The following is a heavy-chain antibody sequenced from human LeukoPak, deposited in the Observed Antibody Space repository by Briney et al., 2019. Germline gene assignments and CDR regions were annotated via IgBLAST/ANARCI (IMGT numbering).Heavy chain of an antibody. CDR3: ARDRAVTDTIAMDV. CDR1: GYTFTSYA. V-gene: IGHV7-4-1*02. D-gene: IGHD6-19*01. J-gene: IGHJ6*02. Sequence: ASVKVSCKASGYTFTSYAMNWVRQAPGQGLEWMGWINTNTGNPTYAQGFTGRFVFSLDTSVSTAYLQISSLKAEDTAVYYCARDRAVTDTIAMDVWGQGTTVTVSS. CDR2: INTNTGNP.